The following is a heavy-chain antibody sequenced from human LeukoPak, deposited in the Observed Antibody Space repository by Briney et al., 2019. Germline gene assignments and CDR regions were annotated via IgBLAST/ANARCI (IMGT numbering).Heavy chain of an antibody. V-gene: IGHV3-21*01. D-gene: IGHD6-13*01. Sequence: GGSLRLSCAASGFTFSSHSMNWVRQAPGKGLEWVSSISTSSIYIYYADSVKGRFTISRDNAKKSLYLQMNSLRAEDTAVYYCARVYSKLVYYMDVWGKGTTVTVSS. CDR2: ISTSSIYI. CDR1: GFTFSSHS. J-gene: IGHJ6*03. CDR3: ARVYSKLVYYMDV.